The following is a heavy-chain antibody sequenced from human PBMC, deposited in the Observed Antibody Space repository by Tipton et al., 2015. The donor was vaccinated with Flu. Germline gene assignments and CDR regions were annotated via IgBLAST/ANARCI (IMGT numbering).Heavy chain of an antibody. Sequence: QLVQSGAEVKKPGASMKVSCKASGYTLTGYYMHWVRQAPGQGLEWMGWINPNSGGTNYAQKVQGRVTMTRDTSISTAYMESGRLRSDDTAVYYCARGSVADYWGQGTLVTVAS. CDR2: INPNSGGT. V-gene: IGHV1-2*02. D-gene: IGHD4-23*01. CDR3: ARGSVADY. CDR1: GYTLTGYY. J-gene: IGHJ4*02.